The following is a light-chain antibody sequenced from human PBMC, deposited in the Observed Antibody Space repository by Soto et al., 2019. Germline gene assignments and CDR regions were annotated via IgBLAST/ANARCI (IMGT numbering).Light chain of an antibody. Sequence: QSVLTQPASVSGSPGQSITISCTGTSSDIGIYNYASWYQQHPGKAPKLMIYEVVNRPSGVSDRFSGFKSGNKASLTISGLQAEDEADYDCSSYTSSSTLVVFGTGTKVTVL. CDR3: SSYTSSSTLVV. CDR2: EVV. V-gene: IGLV2-14*01. CDR1: SSDIGIYNY. J-gene: IGLJ1*01.